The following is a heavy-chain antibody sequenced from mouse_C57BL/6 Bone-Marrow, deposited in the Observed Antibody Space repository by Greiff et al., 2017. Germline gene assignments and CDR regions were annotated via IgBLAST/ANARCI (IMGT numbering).Heavy chain of an antibody. Sequence: DVQLVESGPGLVKPSQSLSLTCSVTGYSITSGYYWNWIRQFPGNKLEWMGYISYDGSNNYNPSLKNRISITRDTSKNQFFLKLNSVTTEDTATYYCASAYDGYLAWFAYWGQGTLVTVSA. V-gene: IGHV3-6*01. D-gene: IGHD2-3*01. CDR3: ASAYDGYLAWFAY. CDR2: ISYDGSN. CDR1: GYSITSGYY. J-gene: IGHJ3*01.